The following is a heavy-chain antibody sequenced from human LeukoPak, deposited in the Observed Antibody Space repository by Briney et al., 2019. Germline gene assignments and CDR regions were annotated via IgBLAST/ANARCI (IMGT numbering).Heavy chain of an antibody. J-gene: IGHJ4*02. CDR2: INPNSGGT. V-gene: IGHV1-2*06. D-gene: IGHD3-22*01. Sequence: ASVKVSCKASGYTLTDYYMHWVRQAPGQGLEWMGRINPNSGGTNYAQKFQGRVTMTRDASISTVYMELSRLRSDDTAVYYCARVGYYESSGYYEYWGQGTLVTVSS. CDR1: GYTLTDYY. CDR3: ARVGYYESSGYYEY.